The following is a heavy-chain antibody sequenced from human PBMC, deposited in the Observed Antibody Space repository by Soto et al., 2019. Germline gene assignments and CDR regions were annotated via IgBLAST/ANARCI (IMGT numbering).Heavy chain of an antibody. Sequence: GASVKVSCKASGGTFSSYAISWVRQAPGQGLEWMGGIIPIFGTANYAQKFQGRVTITADESTSTAYMELSSLRSEDTAVYYCARERMVRGAISDYGMDVWGQGTTVTVSS. D-gene: IGHD3-10*01. CDR3: ARERMVRGAISDYGMDV. V-gene: IGHV1-69*13. J-gene: IGHJ6*02. CDR2: IIPIFGTA. CDR1: GGTFSSYA.